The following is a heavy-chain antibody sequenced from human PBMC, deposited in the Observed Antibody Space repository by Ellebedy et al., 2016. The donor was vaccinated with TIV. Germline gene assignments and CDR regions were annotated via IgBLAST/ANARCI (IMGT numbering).Heavy chain of an antibody. V-gene: IGHV4-39*07. CDR3: ARAGYCSETNCYHYFYYMEV. CDR2: MSYSGST. D-gene: IGHD2-15*01. CDR1: GGSIRTSIYY. Sequence: MPSETLSLTCTVSGGSIRTSIYYWGWIRQPPGKGLEWIGTMSYSGSTYYNPSLKSRVTISVDTSKNQFSLKLCSVTAADAAVYYCARAGYCSETNCYHYFYYMEVWGKGTTVTVSS. J-gene: IGHJ6*03.